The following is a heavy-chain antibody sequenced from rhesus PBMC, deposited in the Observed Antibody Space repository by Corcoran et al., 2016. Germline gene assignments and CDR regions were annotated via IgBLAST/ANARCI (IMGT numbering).Heavy chain of an antibody. D-gene: IGHD3-3*01. CDR1: GGSISGYYY. CDR2: IYGNSANT. V-gene: IGHV4-73*01. Sequence: QVQLQQWGEGLVKPSETLSLTCAVYGGSISGYYYWSWIRQPPGKGLEWIGYIYGNSANTNYKPHLKNQVTISKNTSKNQFSLKLSSVTAADTAVYYCARGGYNIWTFDYWGQVVLVTVSS. CDR3: ARGGYNIWTFDY. J-gene: IGHJ4*01.